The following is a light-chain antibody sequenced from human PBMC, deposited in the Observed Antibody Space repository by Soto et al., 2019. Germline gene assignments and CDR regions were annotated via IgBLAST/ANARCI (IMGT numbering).Light chain of an antibody. CDR2: ENN. CDR1: SCSIASND. V-gene: IGLV6-57*04. J-gene: IGLJ2*01. CDR3: QSYDSSTVV. Sequence: NFMLTQPHSVSESPGKTVTISCTRSSCSIASNDVQWYQQRPGSAPTTVIYENNQRPSGVPDRFSGSTDGSSNSASLTIAGLQTEDEADYYCQSYDSSTVVFGGGTKLTVL.